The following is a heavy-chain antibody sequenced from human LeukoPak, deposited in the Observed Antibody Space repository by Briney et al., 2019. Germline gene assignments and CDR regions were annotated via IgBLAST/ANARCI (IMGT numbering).Heavy chain of an antibody. V-gene: IGHV3-7*01. CDR1: GFTFSSYW. CDR2: IKQDGGEK. D-gene: IGHD2-2*01. CDR3: ARNAREYSSMRPGDY. J-gene: IGHJ4*02. Sequence: GGSLRLSCAASGFTFSSYWMSWVRQAPGKGLEWVANIKQDGGEKYYVDSVKGRFTISRDNAKNSLFLQMNSLRAEDTAVYYCARNAREYSSMRPGDYWGQGTLVTVSS.